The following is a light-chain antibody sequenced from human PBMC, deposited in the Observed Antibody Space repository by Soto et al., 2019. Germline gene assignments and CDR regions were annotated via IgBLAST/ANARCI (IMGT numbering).Light chain of an antibody. CDR3: SSYAGSNTDYV. J-gene: IGLJ1*01. CDR2: EGH. Sequence: QSVLAQPASVSGSPGQSITISCTGASGYVGTYSLVSWYQQHPGKAPKVVIYEGHKRPSGVPDRFSGSKSGNTASLTVSGLQAEDEADYYCSSYAGSNTDYVFGTGTKVTVL. CDR1: SGYVGTYSL. V-gene: IGLV2-14*02.